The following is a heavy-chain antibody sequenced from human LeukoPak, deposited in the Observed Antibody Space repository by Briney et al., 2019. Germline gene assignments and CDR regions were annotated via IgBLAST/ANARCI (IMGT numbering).Heavy chain of an antibody. CDR3: ASRWELRGPLDY. D-gene: IGHD1-26*01. Sequence: PSETLSVTCTVSGGSITSNTYYWAWIRQPPGKGLEWIGSNYNSATTYYKPSLRSRISISVDSSKNQFSLKLSSVTAADTAIYYCASRWELRGPLDYWGKGMLVTVSS. CDR2: NYNSATT. J-gene: IGHJ4*02. V-gene: IGHV4-39*07. CDR1: GGSITSNTYY.